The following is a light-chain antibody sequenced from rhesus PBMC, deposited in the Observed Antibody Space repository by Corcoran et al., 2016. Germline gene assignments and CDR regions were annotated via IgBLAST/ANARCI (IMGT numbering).Light chain of an antibody. CDR3: QQYRSSPWT. J-gene: IGKJ1*01. CDR1: QRISSW. Sequence: IQMTQSPSSLSASVGDTVTITCRASQRISSWLAWYQQKPGKAPKLLIYKASSLQSGVPSRFSGNGSWTDFPLTVCSLQSADFATYYCQQYRSSPWTFGQGTKVEIK. V-gene: IGKV1-22*01. CDR2: KAS.